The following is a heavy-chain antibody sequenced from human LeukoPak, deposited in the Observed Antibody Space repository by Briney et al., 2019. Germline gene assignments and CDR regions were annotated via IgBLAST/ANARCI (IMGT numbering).Heavy chain of an antibody. V-gene: IGHV4-34*01. Sequence: PSETLSLTCAVYGGSFSDYCWTWIRQPPGKGLEWIGEINHSGSTNYNPSLKSRVTISVDTSKNQFSLKLTSVTAADTSVYYCARGGSSGWYEYWGQGTLVTVSS. D-gene: IGHD6-19*01. J-gene: IGHJ4*02. CDR1: GGSFSDYC. CDR3: ARGGSSGWYEY. CDR2: INHSGST.